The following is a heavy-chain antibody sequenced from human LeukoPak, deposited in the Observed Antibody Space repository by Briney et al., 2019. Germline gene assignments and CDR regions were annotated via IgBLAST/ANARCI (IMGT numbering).Heavy chain of an antibody. CDR3: AKGYYGSESYYTFDY. Sequence: GGSLRLSCAASGFTFSSYWMSWVRQAPGKGLEWVANIKQDGSEKYYVDSVKGRFTISRDNAKNSLYLQMNSLRAEDTAVYYCAKGYYGSESYYTFDYWGQGTLVTVSS. D-gene: IGHD3-10*01. J-gene: IGHJ4*02. CDR1: GFTFSSYW. CDR2: IKQDGSEK. V-gene: IGHV3-7*03.